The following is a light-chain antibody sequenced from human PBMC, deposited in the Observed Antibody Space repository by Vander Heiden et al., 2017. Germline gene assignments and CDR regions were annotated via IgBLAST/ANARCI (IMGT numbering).Light chain of an antibody. CDR1: QDIRKS. CDR3: QQYDKLFT. Sequence: LQMTQSPSSLSASVGDRVTITCQASQDIRKSLNWYQQKPGKAPKLLIYDASNLETGVPSRFSGSGSGTDFTFTVSSLQPEDIATYYCQQYDKLFTFGPGTKVDIK. J-gene: IGKJ3*01. V-gene: IGKV1-33*01. CDR2: DAS.